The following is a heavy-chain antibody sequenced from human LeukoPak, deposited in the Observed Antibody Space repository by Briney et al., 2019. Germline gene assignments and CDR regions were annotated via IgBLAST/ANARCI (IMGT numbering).Heavy chain of an antibody. CDR1: GSIFTSYW. V-gene: IGHV5-51*01. Sequence: GASLKISCKGSGSIFTSYWIGWVRPLPGKGLEWMGIIYPGDSDTRYSPSFQGQVTISADKSISTAYLQWSSLKASDTAMYYCAAAAGSKQPREFDYWGQGTLVTVSS. CDR2: IYPGDSDT. J-gene: IGHJ4*02. CDR3: AAAAGSKQPREFDY. D-gene: IGHD6-13*01.